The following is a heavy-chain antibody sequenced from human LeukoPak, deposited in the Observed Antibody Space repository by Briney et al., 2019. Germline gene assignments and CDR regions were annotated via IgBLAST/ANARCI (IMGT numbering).Heavy chain of an antibody. Sequence: GGSLRLSCAASGFTFSSYSMNWVRQAPGKGLEWVSSISSSSSYIYYADSVKGRFTISRDNAKNSLYLQMNSLRAEDTAVYYCARDREGDCGGDCHLYYFDYWGQGTLVTVSS. CDR2: ISSSSSYI. CDR3: ARDREGDCGGDCHLYYFDY. J-gene: IGHJ4*02. CDR1: GFTFSSYS. D-gene: IGHD2-21*02. V-gene: IGHV3-21*01.